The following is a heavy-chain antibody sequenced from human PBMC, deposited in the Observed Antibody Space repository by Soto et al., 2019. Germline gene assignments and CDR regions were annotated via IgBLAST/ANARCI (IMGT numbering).Heavy chain of an antibody. Sequence: QVQLVQSGAEVKKPGASVKVSCKASGYTFTSYYIHWVRQAPGQGLEWMGIINPSGGSTHYAQKFQGRLTMTRDTSTSTVYMELSSLRSEDTAVYYCARGGLTGYHIWGYFDYWGQGTLVTVSS. D-gene: IGHD3-9*01. CDR1: GYTFTSYY. CDR3: ARGGLTGYHIWGYFDY. CDR2: INPSGGST. V-gene: IGHV1-46*03. J-gene: IGHJ4*02.